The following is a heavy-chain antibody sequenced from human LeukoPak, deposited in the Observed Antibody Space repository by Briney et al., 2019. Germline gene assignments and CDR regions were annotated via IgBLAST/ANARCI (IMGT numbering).Heavy chain of an antibody. Sequence: SVKVSCKASGGAFSSSAISWVRRAPGQGLEWMGGIIPIFGTSNYAQKFQGRVTITADEPTDTAYMELSSLRSEDTAVYYCARGGWGGSRSYYTYYYSMDVWGKGTTVTVSS. CDR1: GGAFSSSA. D-gene: IGHD3-10*01. V-gene: IGHV1-69*01. J-gene: IGHJ6*03. CDR3: ARGGWGGSRSYYTYYYSMDV. CDR2: IIPIFGTS.